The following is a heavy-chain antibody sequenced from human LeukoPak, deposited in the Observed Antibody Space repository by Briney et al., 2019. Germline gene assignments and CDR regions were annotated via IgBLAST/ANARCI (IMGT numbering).Heavy chain of an antibody. CDR3: ARGYDYFDY. CDR1: GFTFSRYS. CDR2: ISSSRSPI. Sequence: GGSLRLSCAASGFTFSRYSMNWVRQAPGKGLEWVSYISSSRSPIHYADSVKGRFTISRDNAKNSLYLQMDSLRDEDTAVYYCARGYDYFDYWGQGTLVTVSS. J-gene: IGHJ4*02. D-gene: IGHD3-16*01. V-gene: IGHV3-48*02.